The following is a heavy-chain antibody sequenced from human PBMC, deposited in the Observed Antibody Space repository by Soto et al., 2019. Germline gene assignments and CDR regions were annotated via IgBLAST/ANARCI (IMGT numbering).Heavy chain of an antibody. J-gene: IGHJ4*02. D-gene: IGHD1-26*01. Sequence: SETLSLTCTVSGGSISSSSYYWGWIRQPPGKGLEWIGSIYYSGSTYYNPSLKSRVTISVDTSKNQFSLKLSSVTAADTAVYYCARHPVGGRPNYFDYWGQGTLVTVSS. V-gene: IGHV4-39*01. CDR1: GGSISSSSYY. CDR2: IYYSGST. CDR3: ARHPVGGRPNYFDY.